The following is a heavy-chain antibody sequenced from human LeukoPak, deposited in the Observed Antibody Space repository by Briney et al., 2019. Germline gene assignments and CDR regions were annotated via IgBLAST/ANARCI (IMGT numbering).Heavy chain of an antibody. CDR2: IKQDGSEK. V-gene: IGHV3-7*01. Sequence: GGSLGLSCAASGFTFRSYWMSWVRQAPGKGLEWVANIKQDGSEKYYVDSVKGRFTISRDNANNSLYLQMNNLRAEDTAVYYCARVGVVVVPAATVFDYWGQGTRVTVSS. J-gene: IGHJ4*02. D-gene: IGHD2-2*01. CDR1: GFTFRSYW. CDR3: ARVGVVVVPAATVFDY.